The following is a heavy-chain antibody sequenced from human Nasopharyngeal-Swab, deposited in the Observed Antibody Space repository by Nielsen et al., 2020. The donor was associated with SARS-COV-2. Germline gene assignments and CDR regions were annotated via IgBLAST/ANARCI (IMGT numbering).Heavy chain of an antibody. V-gene: IGHV3-21*01. J-gene: IGHJ4*02. CDR3: ARASRGTSTRTFDY. CDR2: ISSSSSYI. CDR1: GSTFSSYS. D-gene: IGHD1-1*01. Sequence: GESLKISCAASGSTFSSYSMNWVRQAPGKGLEWVSSISSSSSYIYYADSVKGRFTISRDNAKNSLYLQMNSLRAEDTAVYYCARASRGTSTRTFDYWGQGTLVTVSS.